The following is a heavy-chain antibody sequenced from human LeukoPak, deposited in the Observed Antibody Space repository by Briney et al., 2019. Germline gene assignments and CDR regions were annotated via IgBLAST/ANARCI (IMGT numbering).Heavy chain of an antibody. D-gene: IGHD6-25*01. CDR3: ARERGRLVDY. CDR2: MHYSESA. Sequence: SETLSLTCTVSGGSITSGGYFCSWIRQHPGKVLEWIGYMHYSESANYNPSLKSRVTISVDTSKNQISLRVNSVTAADTAVYYCARERGRLVDYWGQGSLVTVSS. J-gene: IGHJ4*02. CDR1: GGSITSGGYF. V-gene: IGHV4-31*03.